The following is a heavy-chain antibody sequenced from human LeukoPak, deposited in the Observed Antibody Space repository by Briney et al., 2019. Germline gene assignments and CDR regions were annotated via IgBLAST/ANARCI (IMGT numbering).Heavy chain of an antibody. V-gene: IGHV1-2*04. CDR3: ARLATGYYNAYFDY. J-gene: IGHJ4*02. D-gene: IGHD3-9*01. CDR1: GYTFTGYY. CDR2: INPNSGGT. Sequence: ASVKVSCKASGYTFTGYYMHWVRQAPGQGLEWMGWINPNSGGTNYAQKFQGWVTMTRDTSISTAYMELSRLRSDDTAVYYCARLATGYYNAYFDYWGQGTLVTVSS.